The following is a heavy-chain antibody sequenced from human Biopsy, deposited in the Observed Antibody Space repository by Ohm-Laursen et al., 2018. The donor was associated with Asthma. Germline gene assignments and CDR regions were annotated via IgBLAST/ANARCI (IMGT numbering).Heavy chain of an antibody. D-gene: IGHD6-19*01. J-gene: IGHJ6*02. CDR3: ARCQVGYSSGWSLLLKKIYYSGMDV. CDR1: GGTFSNFA. Sequence: SVKVSCKAPGGTFSNFAISWVRQAPGQGLEWLGGIMTVFGTTNYAQKVQGRVTITADESTSTAYMEVTSLRAEDTAIYYCARCQVGYSSGWSLLLKKIYYSGMDVWGQGTAVTVSS. CDR2: IMTVFGTT. V-gene: IGHV1-69*13.